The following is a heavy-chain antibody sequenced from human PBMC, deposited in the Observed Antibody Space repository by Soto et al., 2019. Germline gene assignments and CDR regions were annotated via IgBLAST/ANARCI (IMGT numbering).Heavy chain of an antibody. V-gene: IGHV4-30-4*01. CDR3: ARQRGYDNAFDI. D-gene: IGHD5-12*01. Sequence: SETLSLTCTVSGCSISSGDYYWSWIRKPPGKGLEWIGYIYYSGSTYYNPSLKSRLTISVDTSKNQFSLKLSSVTTADTAVYYCARQRGYDNAFDIWGQGTMVTVSS. J-gene: IGHJ3*02. CDR1: GCSISSGDYY. CDR2: IYYSGST.